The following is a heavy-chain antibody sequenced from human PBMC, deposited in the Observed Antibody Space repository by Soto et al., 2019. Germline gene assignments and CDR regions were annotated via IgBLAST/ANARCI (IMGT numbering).Heavy chain of an antibody. V-gene: IGHV3-11*06. CDR2: ISSSSSYT. CDR1: GFTFSDYY. D-gene: IGHD3-9*01. CDR3: ARGRRLRYFDLSWFDP. J-gene: IGHJ5*02. Sequence: PGGSLRLSCAASGFTFSDYYMSWIRQAPGKGLEWVSYISSSSSYTNYADSVKGRFTISRDNAKNSLYLQMNSLRAEDTAVYYCARGRRLRYFDLSWFDPWGQGTLVTVSS.